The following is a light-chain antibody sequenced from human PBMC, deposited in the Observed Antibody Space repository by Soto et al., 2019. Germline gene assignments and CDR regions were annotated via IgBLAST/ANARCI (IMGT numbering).Light chain of an antibody. CDR1: QSVSSN. J-gene: IGKJ2*01. CDR2: GAS. V-gene: IGKV3-15*01. Sequence: EIVMTQSPATLSVSPGERAPLSCRASQSVSSNLAWYQQKPGQAPRLLIYGASTRATGIPARFSGSGSGTEFTLTISSLQSEDFAVYYCQQYNNWPYTFDQGTKLEIK. CDR3: QQYNNWPYT.